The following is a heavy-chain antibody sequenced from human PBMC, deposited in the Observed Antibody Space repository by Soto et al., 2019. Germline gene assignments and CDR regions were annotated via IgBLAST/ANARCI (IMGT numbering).Heavy chain of an antibody. V-gene: IGHV3-30-3*01. D-gene: IGHD3-16*01. CDR3: ARAYEGDYFDY. CDR2: ISYDGSNK. Sequence: QVQLVESGGGVVQPGRSLRLSCAASGFTFSSYAMHWVRQAPGKGLEWVAVISYDGSNKYYAHSVKGRFTISRDNSKNALYLQMNSLRAEDTAVYYCARAYEGDYFDYWGQGTLVTVSS. J-gene: IGHJ4*02. CDR1: GFTFSSYA.